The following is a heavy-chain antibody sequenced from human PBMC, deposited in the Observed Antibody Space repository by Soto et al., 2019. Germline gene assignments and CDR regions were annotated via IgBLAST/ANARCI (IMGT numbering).Heavy chain of an antibody. CDR3: AHTPAAAGIFDY. D-gene: IGHD6-25*01. J-gene: IGHJ4*02. CDR1: GFSLSTSGVG. V-gene: IGHV2-5*02. CDR2: LYWDDDK. Sequence: QITLKESGPTLVKPTQTLTLTCTFSGFSLSTSGVGVGWIRQPPGKALEWLALLYWDDDKRYSPSLKSRLTITKDTSKNQVVLTMTSMDPVDTATYYCAHTPAAAGIFDYWGQGTLVTVSS.